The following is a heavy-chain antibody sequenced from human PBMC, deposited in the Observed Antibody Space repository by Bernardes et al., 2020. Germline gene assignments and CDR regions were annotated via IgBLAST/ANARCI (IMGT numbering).Heavy chain of an antibody. CDR3: ARRSIGVRADNWFDP. CDR1: GGSISSSSYY. V-gene: IGHV4-39*01. D-gene: IGHD3-10*01. J-gene: IGHJ5*02. Sequence: SETLSLTCTVSGGSISSSSYYWGWIRQPPGKGLEWIGSIYYSGSTYYNPSLKSRVTISVDTSKNQFSLKLSSVTAADTAVYYCARRSIGVRADNWFDPWGQGTLVTVSS. CDR2: IYYSGST.